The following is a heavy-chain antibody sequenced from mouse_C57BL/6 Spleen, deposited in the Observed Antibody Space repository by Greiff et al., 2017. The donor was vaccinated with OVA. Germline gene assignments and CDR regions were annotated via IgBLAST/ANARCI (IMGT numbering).Heavy chain of an antibody. CDR3: APCRRERSYAMDY. CDR1: GYSFTDYN. Sequence: VQLQQSGPELVKPGASVKISCKASGYSFTDYNMNWVKQSNGKSLEWIGEINPNYGSTSYNQKFKGKATLTVDPSSSTAYMQLNSLTSEDSAVYYCAPCRRERSYAMDYWGQGTSVTVSS. V-gene: IGHV1-39*01. J-gene: IGHJ4*01. CDR2: INPNYGST.